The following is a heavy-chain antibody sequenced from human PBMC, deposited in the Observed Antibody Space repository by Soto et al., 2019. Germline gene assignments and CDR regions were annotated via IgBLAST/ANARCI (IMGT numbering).Heavy chain of an antibody. D-gene: IGHD3-10*01. Sequence: QTGGSLRLSCAASGFTFSSYAMHWVRQAPGKGLEWGAVISYDGSNKYYADSVKGRFTISRDNSKNTLYLQMNSLRAEDTAVYYCARDLIYYGSGTYPYFDYWGQGTLVTVSS. CDR1: GFTFSSYA. CDR3: ARDLIYYGSGTYPYFDY. J-gene: IGHJ4*02. V-gene: IGHV3-30-3*01. CDR2: ISYDGSNK.